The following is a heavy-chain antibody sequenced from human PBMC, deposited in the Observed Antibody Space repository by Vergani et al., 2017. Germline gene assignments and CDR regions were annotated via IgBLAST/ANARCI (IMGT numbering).Heavy chain of an antibody. CDR3: ARAYNPIGLRLGELSHFDY. J-gene: IGHJ4*02. CDR2: IIPIFGTA. Sequence: QVQLVQSGAEVKKPGSSVKVSCKASGGTFSSYAISWVRQAPGQGLEWMGGIIPIFGTANYAQKFQGRVTITADVSTSTAYMELSSLRSEDTAVYYCARAYNPIGLRLGELSHFDYWGQGTLVTVSS. V-gene: IGHV1-69*01. D-gene: IGHD3-16*02. CDR1: GGTFSSYA.